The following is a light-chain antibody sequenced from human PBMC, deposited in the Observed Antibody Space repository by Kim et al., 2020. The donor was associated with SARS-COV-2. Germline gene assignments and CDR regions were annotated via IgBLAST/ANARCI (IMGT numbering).Light chain of an antibody. J-gene: IGKJ2*01. CDR3: MQSTHWPYT. CDR1: KSIVYGDGITS. V-gene: IGKV2-30*01. CDR2: KVS. Sequence: QGATISCRSRKSIVYGDGITSLNWFNQRPGQSPRRLIYKVSHRDSGVLDRFSGSGSGTDFSLKISRVEAGDVGLYYCMQSTHWPYTFGQGTKLEIK.